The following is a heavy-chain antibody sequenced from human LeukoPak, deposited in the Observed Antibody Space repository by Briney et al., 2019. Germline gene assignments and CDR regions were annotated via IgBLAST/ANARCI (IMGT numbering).Heavy chain of an antibody. CDR1: EFDFSSHA. CDR3: ANEIRPNDY. Sequence: PGGSLRLSCAASEFDFSSHAMTWVRQAPGKGLEWVSAISISGSKTYYADSVKGRFTISRDNSKNTLCLQMSSLRAEDTAVYYCANEIRPNDYWGQGTQVTVSS. CDR2: ISISGSKT. J-gene: IGHJ4*02. V-gene: IGHV3-23*01. D-gene: IGHD4-17*01.